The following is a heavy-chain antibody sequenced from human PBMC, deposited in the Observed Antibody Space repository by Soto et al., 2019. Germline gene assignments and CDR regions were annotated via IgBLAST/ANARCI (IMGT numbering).Heavy chain of an antibody. Sequence: GGSLRLSCAASGFTFHNAWMSWVRQAPGKGLEWLGRIKSNTDGGTTDYAAPVKDRFTISRDDSTNTLYLDINSLKSEDTAVYYATTGLATAVYYFDDWGQGTLVTVSS. CDR1: GFTFHNAW. CDR2: IKSNTDGGTT. J-gene: IGHJ4*02. CDR3: TTGLATAVYYFDD. V-gene: IGHV3-15*01. D-gene: IGHD6-13*01.